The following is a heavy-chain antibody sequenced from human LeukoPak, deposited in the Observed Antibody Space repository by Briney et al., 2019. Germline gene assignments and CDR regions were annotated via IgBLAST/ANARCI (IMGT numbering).Heavy chain of an antibody. CDR3: ARHPRLGSGSYWHQFDT. CDR2: IYYSGST. V-gene: IGHV4-39*01. J-gene: IGHJ5*02. D-gene: IGHD3-10*01. Sequence: SETLSLTCTVSGDSISTSNSYWGWIRQPPGKGLEWIGSIYYSGSTYYNPSLKSRVTISVDTSKNQFSLKLSSVTAADTAVYYCARHPRLGSGSYWHQFDTWGQGTLVTVSS. CDR1: GDSISTSNSY.